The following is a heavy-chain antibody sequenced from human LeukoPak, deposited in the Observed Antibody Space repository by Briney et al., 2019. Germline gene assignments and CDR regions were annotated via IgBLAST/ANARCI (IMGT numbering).Heavy chain of an antibody. V-gene: IGHV4-61*01. CDR2: IYYSGST. CDR1: GGSISSSSYY. D-gene: IGHD3-3*01. CDR3: ARDSPLFGVVI. J-gene: IGHJ4*02. Sequence: PSETLSLTCTVSGGSISSSSYYWSWIRQPPGKGLEWIGYIYYSGSTNYNPSLKSRVTISVDTSKNQFSLKLSSVTAADTAVYYCARDSPLFGVVIWGQGTLVTVSS.